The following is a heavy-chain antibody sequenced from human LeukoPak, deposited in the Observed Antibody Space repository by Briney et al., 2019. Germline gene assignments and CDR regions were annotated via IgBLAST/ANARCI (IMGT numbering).Heavy chain of an antibody. CDR3: AKVGWFGELLSANYYFDY. CDR1: GFTFSSYA. Sequence: PGGSLRLSCAASGFTFSSYAMSWVRQAPGKGLEWVSAISGSGGSTYYADSVKGRFTISRDSSKNTLYLQMNSLRAEDTAVYYCAKVGWFGELLSANYYFDYWGQGTLVTVSS. J-gene: IGHJ4*02. V-gene: IGHV3-23*01. CDR2: ISGSGGST. D-gene: IGHD3-10*01.